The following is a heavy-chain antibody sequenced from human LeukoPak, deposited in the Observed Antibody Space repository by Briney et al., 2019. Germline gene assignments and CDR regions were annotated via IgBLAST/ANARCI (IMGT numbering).Heavy chain of an antibody. Sequence: ASVKVSCKASGYTFTGYYMHWVRQAPGQGLEWMGWINPNSGGTNYAQKFQGRVTMTRDTPISTAYMELSRLRSDDTAVYYCARDADYYDSSGYYHRLSLDIWGQGTMVTVSS. CDR2: INPNSGGT. D-gene: IGHD3-22*01. V-gene: IGHV1-2*02. CDR3: ARDADYYDSSGYYHRLSLDI. J-gene: IGHJ3*02. CDR1: GYTFTGYY.